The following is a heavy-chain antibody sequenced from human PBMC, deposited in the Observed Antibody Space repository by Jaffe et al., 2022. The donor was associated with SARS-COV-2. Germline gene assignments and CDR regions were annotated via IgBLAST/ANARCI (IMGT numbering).Heavy chain of an antibody. Sequence: QLQLQESGPGLVKPSETLSLTCTVSGGSISSSSYYWGWIRQPPGKGLEWIGSIYYSGSTYYNPSLKSRVTISVDTSKNQFSLKLSSVTAADTAVYYCARSASNYYDSSGYQYYFDYWGQGTLVTVSS. CDR1: GGSISSSSYY. V-gene: IGHV4-39*01. J-gene: IGHJ4*02. CDR2: IYYSGST. D-gene: IGHD3-22*01. CDR3: ARSASNYYDSSGYQYYFDY.